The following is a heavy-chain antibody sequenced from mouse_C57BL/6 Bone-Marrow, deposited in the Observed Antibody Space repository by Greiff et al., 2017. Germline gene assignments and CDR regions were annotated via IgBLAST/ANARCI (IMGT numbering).Heavy chain of an antibody. D-gene: IGHD1-1*01. CDR3: TTGMTTVVDY. CDR2: IDPENGDT. V-gene: IGHV14-4*01. Sequence: DVQLQESGAELVRPGASVKLSCTASGFNIKDDYMHWVKQRPEQGLEWIGWIDPENGDTEYASKFQGKATITADTSSNTAYLQLSSLTSEDTAVYYCTTGMTTVVDYWGQGTTLTVSS. J-gene: IGHJ2*01. CDR1: GFNIKDDY.